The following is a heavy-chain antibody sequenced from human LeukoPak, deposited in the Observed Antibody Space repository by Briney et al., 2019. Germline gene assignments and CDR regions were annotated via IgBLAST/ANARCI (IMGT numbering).Heavy chain of an antibody. Sequence: PGGSLRLSCAASGFTFSTYGMHWVRQAPGKGLEWVAFIRYDGNNKYYADSVKGRFTISRDNSKNTLYLQMNSLRAEDTAVYYCAKDGHSSGYYWVPDAFDIWGQGTMVTVSS. D-gene: IGHD3-22*01. V-gene: IGHV3-30*02. CDR1: GFTFSTYG. CDR2: IRYDGNNK. J-gene: IGHJ3*02. CDR3: AKDGHSSGYYWVPDAFDI.